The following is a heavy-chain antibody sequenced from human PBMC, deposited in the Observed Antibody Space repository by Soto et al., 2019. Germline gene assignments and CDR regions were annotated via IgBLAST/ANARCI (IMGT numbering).Heavy chain of an antibody. Sequence: SETLSLTCAVYGGSVNGYYWNWIRHPPGKGLEWIGEINHTGGTHYNPSLKSRVTMSVDTSKNQFSLRLSSVTAADTAIYYCATRITVFGLLIPPFDPWGRGTQVTVSS. CDR3: ATRITVFGLLIPPFDP. CDR2: INHTGGT. V-gene: IGHV4-34*01. D-gene: IGHD3-3*01. CDR1: GGSVNGYY. J-gene: IGHJ5*02.